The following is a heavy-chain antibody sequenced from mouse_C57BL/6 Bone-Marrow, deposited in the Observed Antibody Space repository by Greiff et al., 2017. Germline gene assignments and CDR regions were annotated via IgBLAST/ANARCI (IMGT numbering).Heavy chain of an antibody. D-gene: IGHD3-2*02. CDR2: IDPENGDT. CDR3: TTGSSGYGYAMDY. J-gene: IGHJ4*01. Sequence: EVQLQQSGAELVRPGASVKLSCTASGFNIKDDYMHWVKQRPEQGLEWIGWIDPENGDTEYASKFQGKATITADTSSNTAYLQLSSLTSEDTAVYYCTTGSSGYGYAMDYWGQGTSVTVSS. CDR1: GFNIKDDY. V-gene: IGHV14-4*01.